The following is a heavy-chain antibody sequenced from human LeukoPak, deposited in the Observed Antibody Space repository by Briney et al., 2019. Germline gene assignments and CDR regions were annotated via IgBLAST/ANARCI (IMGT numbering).Heavy chain of an antibody. V-gene: IGHV4-59*01. D-gene: IGHD4-11*01. CDR1: GGSISSYY. CDR2: IYYSGST. Sequence: PSETLSLTCTVSGGSISSYYWSWIRQPPGKGLEWIGYIYYSGSTNYNPSLKSRVTISVDTSKNQFSLKLSSVTAADTAVYYCARGLNSNYPKRFDYWGQGTLVTVSS. CDR3: ARGLNSNYPKRFDY. J-gene: IGHJ4*02.